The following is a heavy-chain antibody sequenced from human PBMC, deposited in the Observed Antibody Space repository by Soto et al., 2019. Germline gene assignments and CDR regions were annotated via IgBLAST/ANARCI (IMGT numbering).Heavy chain of an antibody. CDR1: GYTFTSYY. CDR3: ARDREAMVRGVHRGYYYYMDV. D-gene: IGHD3-10*01. V-gene: IGHV1-46*03. J-gene: IGHJ6*03. CDR2: INPSGGST. Sequence: ASVKVSCKASGYTFTSYYMHWVRQAPGQGLEWMGIINPSGGSTSYAQKFQGRVTMTRDTSTSTVYMELSSLRSEDTAVYYCARDREAMVRGVHRGYYYYMDVWGKGTTVTVSS.